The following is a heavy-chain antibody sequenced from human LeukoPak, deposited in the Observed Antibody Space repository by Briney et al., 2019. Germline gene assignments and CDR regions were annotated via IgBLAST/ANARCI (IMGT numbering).Heavy chain of an antibody. D-gene: IGHD6-6*01. V-gene: IGHV4-39*01. Sequence: PSETLSLTCAVSDGSISSSTYFWVWIRQPPGKGLEWIGSIYYSGSTYYNPSLKSRITISVDTSKNHFSLRLSSVTAADTAVYYCARQRAARLPYYYYYYMDVWGKGTTVTVSS. CDR2: IYYSGST. CDR1: DGSISSSTYF. J-gene: IGHJ6*03. CDR3: ARQRAARLPYYYYYYMDV.